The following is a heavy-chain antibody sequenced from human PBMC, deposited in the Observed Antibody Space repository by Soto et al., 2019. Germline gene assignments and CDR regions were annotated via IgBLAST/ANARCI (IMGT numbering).Heavy chain of an antibody. CDR2: IITIIGII. V-gene: IGHV1-69*08. Sequence: QVQLVQSGAEVKKPGSSVKVSCKASGGTFSTYTITWVRQAPGQGLEWMGRIITIIGIINYAQKFHGRVTITADKFTGTAYMELTRLRYDDTAVYYCAGDPDSHYNDSHASSYPWGQGTLVTVSS. D-gene: IGHD3-22*01. J-gene: IGHJ5*02. CDR1: GGTFSTYT. CDR3: AGDPDSHYNDSHASSYP.